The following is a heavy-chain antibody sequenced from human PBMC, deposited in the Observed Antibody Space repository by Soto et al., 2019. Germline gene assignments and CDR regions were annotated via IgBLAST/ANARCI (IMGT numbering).Heavy chain of an antibody. D-gene: IGHD2-2*01. J-gene: IGHJ5*02. CDR2: IYYSGST. Sequence: QVQLQESGPGLVKPSQTLSLTCTVSGGSISSGDYYWSWIRQPPGKGLEWLGYIYYSGSTYYNPSLKSRVTISVDTSKNQFSLKLSSVTAADTAVYYCARYIVVVPAAIYWFDPWGQGTLVTVSS. CDR3: ARYIVVVPAAIYWFDP. CDR1: GGSISSGDYY. V-gene: IGHV4-30-4*01.